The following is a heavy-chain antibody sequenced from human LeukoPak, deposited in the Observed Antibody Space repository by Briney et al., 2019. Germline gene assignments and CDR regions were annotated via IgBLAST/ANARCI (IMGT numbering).Heavy chain of an antibody. J-gene: IGHJ4*02. CDR1: GFTFSSYA. V-gene: IGHV3-23*01. D-gene: IGHD6-19*01. Sequence: PGGSLRLSCAASGFTFSSYAMSWVRQAPGKGLEWVSAISGSGGSTYYADSVKGRFTISRDNSKNTLYLQMNSLRAEDTAVYYCTISSGWYRRPFDYWGQGTLVTVSS. CDR2: ISGSGGST. CDR3: TISSGWYRRPFDY.